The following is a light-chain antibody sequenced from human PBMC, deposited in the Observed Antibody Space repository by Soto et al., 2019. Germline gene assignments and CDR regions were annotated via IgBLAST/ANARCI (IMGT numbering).Light chain of an antibody. CDR2: GSS. V-gene: IGKV1-27*01. CDR3: QKYDIAPSS. Sequence: DVQMTQSPSPLSASVGDRVTIACRASQAISHYLAWYQQKPGKVPELLIYGSSTLQSGVPSRFSGSGSVTDFTPTISSLQPEAVVPSYCQKYDIAPSSSAPGTHVD. CDR1: QAISHY. J-gene: IGKJ3*01.